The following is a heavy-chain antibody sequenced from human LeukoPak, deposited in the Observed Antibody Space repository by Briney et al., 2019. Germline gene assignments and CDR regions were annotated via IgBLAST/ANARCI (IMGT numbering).Heavy chain of an antibody. V-gene: IGHV4-30-2*01. CDR1: GGSISSGGYS. CDR3: VRHAATRHNYGMDV. Sequence: PSETLSLTCAVSGGSISSGGYSWSWIRQPPGKGLEWIGYIYHSGSTYYNPSFKSRVTISVDTSKNHFSLYLSSVTAADTAVYYCVRHAATRHNYGMDVWGQGTTVTVSS. CDR2: IYHSGST. J-gene: IGHJ6*02. D-gene: IGHD6-13*01.